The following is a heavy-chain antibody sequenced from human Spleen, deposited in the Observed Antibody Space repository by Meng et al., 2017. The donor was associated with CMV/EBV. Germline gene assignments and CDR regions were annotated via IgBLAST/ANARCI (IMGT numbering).Heavy chain of an antibody. D-gene: IGHD6-13*01. CDR1: TLMTYG. CDR2: ISTDNGHT. V-gene: IGHV1-18*01. J-gene: IGHJ4*02. Sequence: TLMTYGVSWVRQAPGQGLEWMGWISTDNGHTNYAQRFHDRVTMTTDTSTNTVYMELGSLRSDDTAVYYCARDPGGYSSGWFSNFLDYWGQGTLVTVSS. CDR3: ARDPGGYSSGWFSNFLDY.